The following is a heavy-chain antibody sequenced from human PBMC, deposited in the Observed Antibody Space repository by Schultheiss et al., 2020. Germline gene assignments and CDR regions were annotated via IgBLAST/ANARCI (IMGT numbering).Heavy chain of an antibody. CDR3: ARGLFVYDYVWGSYRNTQYFDY. V-gene: IGHV4-34*01. CDR1: GGSFSGYY. D-gene: IGHD3-16*02. CDR2: INHSGST. Sequence: SETLSLTCAVYGGSFSGYYWSWIRQPPGKGLEWIGEINHSGSTNYNPSLKSRVTISVDRSKNQFSLKMSSVTAADTAVYYCARGLFVYDYVWGSYRNTQYFDYWGQGTLVTVSS. J-gene: IGHJ4*02.